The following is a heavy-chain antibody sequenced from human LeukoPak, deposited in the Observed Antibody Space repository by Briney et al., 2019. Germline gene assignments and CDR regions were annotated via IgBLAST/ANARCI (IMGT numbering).Heavy chain of an antibody. CDR1: GFTFSSYA. Sequence: PGGSLRLSCAASGFTFSSYAMSRVRQAPGKGLEWVSGISSSGGSTYYADSAKGRFTISRDNSKNTLYLQMNSLRAEDTAVYYCAKAYRDSSGYYYDYWGQGTLVTVSS. CDR2: ISSSGGST. V-gene: IGHV3-23*01. CDR3: AKAYRDSSGYYYDY. J-gene: IGHJ4*02. D-gene: IGHD3-22*01.